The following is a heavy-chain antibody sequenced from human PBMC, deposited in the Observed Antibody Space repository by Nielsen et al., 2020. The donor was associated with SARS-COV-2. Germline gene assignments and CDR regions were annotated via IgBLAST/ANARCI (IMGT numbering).Heavy chain of an antibody. Sequence: SENLSLTCTVSGGSISSYYWSWIRQPPGKGLEWIGYIYYSGSTNYNPSLNGRVTISVDTSKNQFCLKLCSVTAADTAVYYCARHIGYCSGGSCYPFDYWGQGTLVTVSS. V-gene: IGHV4-59*08. CDR3: ARHIGYCSGGSCYPFDY. CDR2: IYYSGST. J-gene: IGHJ4*02. CDR1: GGSISSYY. D-gene: IGHD2-15*01.